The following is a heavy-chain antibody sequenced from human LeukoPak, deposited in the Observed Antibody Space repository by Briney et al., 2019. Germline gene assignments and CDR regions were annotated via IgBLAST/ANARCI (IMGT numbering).Heavy chain of an antibody. CDR2: IYYSGST. CDR3: ARDWVDGPEAATPMGWFDP. V-gene: IGHV4-59*01. CDR1: GGSMSSYY. Sequence: KPSETLSLTCTVSGGSMSSYYWSWIRQPPGKGLEWIGYIYYSGSTNYNPSLKRRVPLSVDTSKNQFSLKLSSVTAADTAVYYCARDWVDGPEAATPMGWFDPWGQGTLVTVSS. D-gene: IGHD2-15*01. J-gene: IGHJ5*02.